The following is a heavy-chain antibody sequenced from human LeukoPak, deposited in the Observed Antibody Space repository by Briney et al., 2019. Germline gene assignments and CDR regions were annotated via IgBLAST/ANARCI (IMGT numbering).Heavy chain of an antibody. CDR3: AKDGYSYGYYFDY. D-gene: IGHD5-18*01. Sequence: GGSLRLSCAASGFNFSYYEMNWVRQAPGKGLEWVAFIRYDGSNKYYADSVKGRFTISRDNSKNTLYLQMNSLRAEDTAVYYCAKDGYSYGYYFDYWGQGTLVTVSP. CDR2: IRYDGSNK. V-gene: IGHV3-30*02. J-gene: IGHJ4*02. CDR1: GFNFSYYE.